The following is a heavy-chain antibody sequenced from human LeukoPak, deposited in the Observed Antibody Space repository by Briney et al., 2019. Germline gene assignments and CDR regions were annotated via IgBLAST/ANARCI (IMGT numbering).Heavy chain of an antibody. CDR2: ISSSSSYI. V-gene: IGHV3-21*01. CDR3: ARDGSYGYLNFVYYYGMDV. Sequence: PGGSLRLSCAASGFTFSSYWMNWVRQAPGKGLEWVSSISSSSSYIYYADSVKGRFTISRDNAKNSLYLQMNSLRAEDTAVYYCARDGSYGYLNFVYYYGMDVWGQGTTVTVSS. D-gene: IGHD5-18*01. J-gene: IGHJ6*02. CDR1: GFTFSSYW.